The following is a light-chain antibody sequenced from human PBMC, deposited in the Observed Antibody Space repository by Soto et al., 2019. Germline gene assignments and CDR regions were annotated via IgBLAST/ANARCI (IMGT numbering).Light chain of an antibody. CDR1: QSVSSNN. CDR3: QQFGSSPPYT. J-gene: IGKJ2*01. Sequence: EIVLTQSPGTLSWSPGEGATLSCWASQSVSSNNLAWYQQKPGRAPRLLIYGAFNRASDIPHRFSGSGSGTDFTLTISRLEPEDFAVYYCQQFGSSPPYTFGQGTRLEIK. V-gene: IGKV3-20*01. CDR2: GAF.